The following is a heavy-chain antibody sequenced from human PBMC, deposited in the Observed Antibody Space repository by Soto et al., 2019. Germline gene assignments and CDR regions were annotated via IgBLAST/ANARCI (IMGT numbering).Heavy chain of an antibody. CDR3: AREGGGDIVVVVAAYYYGMDV. CDR1: GFTFSSYA. Sequence: QVQLVESGGGVVQPGRSLRLSCAASGFTFSSYAMHWVRQAPGKGLEWVAVISYDGSNKYYADSVKGRFTISRDNSKNTLYLQMNSLGAEDTAVYYWAREGGGDIVVVVAAYYYGMDVWGQGTTVTVSS. J-gene: IGHJ6*02. CDR2: ISYDGSNK. V-gene: IGHV3-30-3*01. D-gene: IGHD2-15*01.